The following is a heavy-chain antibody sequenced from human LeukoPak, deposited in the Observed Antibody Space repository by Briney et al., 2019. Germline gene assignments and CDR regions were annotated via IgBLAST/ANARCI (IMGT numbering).Heavy chain of an antibody. Sequence: GGSLRLSCVASGFTFSNYAMSWVRQAPGKGLEWVANIKQDGSEKYYVDSVKGRFTISRDNAKNSLYLQMNSLRAEDTAVYYCARMHVAVAGRRGDFDYWGQGTLVTVSS. CDR2: IKQDGSEK. CDR1: GFTFSNYA. J-gene: IGHJ4*02. CDR3: ARMHVAVAGRRGDFDY. D-gene: IGHD6-19*01. V-gene: IGHV3-7*01.